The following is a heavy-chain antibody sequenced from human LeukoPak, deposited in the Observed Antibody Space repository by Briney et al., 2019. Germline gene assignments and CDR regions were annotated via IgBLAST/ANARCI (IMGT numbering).Heavy chain of an antibody. V-gene: IGHV3-13*01. CDR3: ARGTYDSSGWYEGHFDY. CDR2: IGTAGDT. D-gene: IGHD6-19*01. CDR1: GFTFSSYD. Sequence: PGGSLRLSRAASGFTFSSYDMHWVRQATGKGLEWVSAIGTAGDTYYPGSVKGRFTISRENAKNSLYLQMNSLRAGDTAVYYCARGTYDSSGWYEGHFDYWGQGTLVTVSS. J-gene: IGHJ4*02.